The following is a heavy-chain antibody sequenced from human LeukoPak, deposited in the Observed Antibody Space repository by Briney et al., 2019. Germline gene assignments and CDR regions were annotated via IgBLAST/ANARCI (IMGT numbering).Heavy chain of an antibody. V-gene: IGHV1-2*06. J-gene: IGHJ3*01. CDR3: ARVDSGHDYGPS. CDR1: GYTFTAYY. Sequence: ASVKVSCKVSGYTFTAYYMHWVRQVPGQGLEWMGRINPNSGDTDYAQKFQGRVIMTRDTSISTAYMEVSRLRSDDTAVYYCARVDSGHDYGPSWGQGTTVTVSS. D-gene: IGHD5-12*01. CDR2: INPNSGDT.